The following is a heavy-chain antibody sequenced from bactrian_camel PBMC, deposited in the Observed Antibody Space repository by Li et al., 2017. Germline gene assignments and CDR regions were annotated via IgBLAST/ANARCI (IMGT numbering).Heavy chain of an antibody. Sequence: VQLVESGGGLVQPGGSLRLSCPVSGFLYPAYCMAWFRQAPGKAREGVAAIDIDGATSYADSVKGRFTISRDNAKNTVYLQANSLKSEDTALYYCANGVNWYDDWGQGTQVTVS. J-gene: IGHJ4*01. D-gene: IGHD6*01. CDR3: ANGVNWYDD. CDR1: GFLYPAYC. CDR2: IDIDGAT. V-gene: IGHV3S1*01.